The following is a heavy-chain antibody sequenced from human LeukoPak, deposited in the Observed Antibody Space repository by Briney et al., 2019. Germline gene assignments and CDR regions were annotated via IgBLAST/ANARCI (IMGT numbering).Heavy chain of an antibody. CDR3: AGELNLDY. Sequence: ASVTVSCKASGGTFSSYAISWVRQAPGQGLEWMGGIIPIFGTANYAQKFQGRVTMTRDTSISTAYMELSRLRSDDTAVYYCAGELNLDYWGQGTLVTVSS. CDR1: GGTFSSYA. J-gene: IGHJ4*02. CDR2: IIPIFGTA. V-gene: IGHV1-69*05.